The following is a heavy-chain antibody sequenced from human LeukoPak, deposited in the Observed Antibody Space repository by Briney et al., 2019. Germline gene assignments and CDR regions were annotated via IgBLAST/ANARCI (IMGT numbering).Heavy chain of an antibody. CDR1: SGSMTDSC. D-gene: IGHD3-22*01. CDR3: TREGFDRSGYFLDF. CDR2: IYPDGRI. V-gene: IGHV4-59*12. J-gene: IGHJ4*02. Sequence: SETLSLTCSVSSGSMTDSCWSWFRQAPGKGFEWLGFIYPDGRIEYSPSLRSRVTFSVATSKLEATVRLSSVTASDTAVYYCTREGFDRSGYFLDFSGQGTLVTVCS.